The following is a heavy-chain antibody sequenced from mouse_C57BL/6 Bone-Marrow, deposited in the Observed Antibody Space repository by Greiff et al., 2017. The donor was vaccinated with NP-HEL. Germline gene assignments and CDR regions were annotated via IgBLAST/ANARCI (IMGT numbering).Heavy chain of an antibody. CDR2: IDPSDSYT. D-gene: IGHD2-3*01. J-gene: IGHJ4*01. CDR3: ARGSLCYAMDY. CDR1: GYTFTSYW. V-gene: IGHV1-69*01. Sequence: QVQLQQPGAELVMPGASVKLSCKASGYTFTSYWMHWVKQRPGQGLEWIGEIDPSDSYTNYNQKFKGKSTLTVDKSSSTAYMQLSSLTSEDSAVYYCARGSLCYAMDYWGQGTSVTVSS.